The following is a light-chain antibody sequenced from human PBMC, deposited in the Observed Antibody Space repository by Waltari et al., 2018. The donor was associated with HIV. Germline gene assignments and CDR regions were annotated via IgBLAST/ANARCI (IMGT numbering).Light chain of an antibody. CDR3: TSHTNSDTVV. CDR2: EVR. Sequence: QSALTQPASVSGSPGQSITISCTGTRSDIGVSDYVSWYQQHPGQAPKLLIYEVRDRPLGVSDRCSGSKSGNTVSLTISGLQPEDEAHYHCTSHTNSDTVVFGGGTMVTVL. J-gene: IGLJ2*01. V-gene: IGLV2-14*01. CDR1: RSDIGVSDY.